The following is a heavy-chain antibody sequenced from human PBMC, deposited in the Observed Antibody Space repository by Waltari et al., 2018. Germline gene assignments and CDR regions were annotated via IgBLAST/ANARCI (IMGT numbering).Heavy chain of an antibody. CDR2: ISSSSSYI. J-gene: IGHJ4*02. D-gene: IGHD6-13*01. CDR3: ASNPGESIAAAAFFDY. V-gene: IGHV3-21*01. Sequence: QAPGKGLEWVSSISSSSSYIYYADSVKGRFTISRDNAKNSLYLQMNSLRAEDTAVYYCASNPGESIAAAAFFDYWGQGTLVTVSS.